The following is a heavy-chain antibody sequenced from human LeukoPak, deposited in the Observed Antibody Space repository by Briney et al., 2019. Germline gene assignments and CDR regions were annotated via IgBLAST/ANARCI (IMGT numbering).Heavy chain of an antibody. CDR2: IDYSGSA. CDR1: SGSISTYY. V-gene: IGHV4-59*01. J-gene: IGHJ4*02. CDR3: ARVPGSYYGGYYFDY. Sequence: SETLSLTCTVSSGSISTYYWSWVRQPPGKGLEWIGFIDYSGSANYNPSMKSRVTISVDTSKNQFSLHLSSVTAADTAVYYCARVPGSYYGGYYFDYWGQGTLVTVSS. D-gene: IGHD3-10*01.